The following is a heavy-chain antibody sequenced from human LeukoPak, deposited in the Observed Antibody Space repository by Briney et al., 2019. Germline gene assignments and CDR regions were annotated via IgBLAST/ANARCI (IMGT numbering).Heavy chain of an antibody. CDR2: IYYSGST. V-gene: IGHV4-59*12. D-gene: IGHD1-26*01. CDR3: ARGRAHSGSRPPYYYYYYMDV. J-gene: IGHJ6*03. CDR1: GGSISSYY. Sequence: KPSETLSLTCTVSGGSISSYYWSWLRQPPGKGLEWIGYIYYSGSTNYNPSLKSRVTISVDTSKNQFSLKLSSVTAADTAVYYCARGRAHSGSRPPYYYYYYMDVWGKGTTVTVSS.